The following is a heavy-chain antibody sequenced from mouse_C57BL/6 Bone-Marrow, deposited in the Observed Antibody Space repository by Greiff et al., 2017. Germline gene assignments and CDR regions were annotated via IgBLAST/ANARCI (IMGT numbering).Heavy chain of an antibody. Sequence: QVQLQQPGAELVKPGASVKMSCKASGYTFTSYWITWVKQRPGQGLEWIGDIYPTSGRTNYNEKFKSKAILTVDTSSNTAYIQLSSLTSEDSAVFYCARSDPLVRSFDYWGQGTTLTVSS. V-gene: IGHV1-55*01. D-gene: IGHD2-14*01. J-gene: IGHJ2*01. CDR2: IYPTSGRT. CDR3: ARSDPLVRSFDY. CDR1: GYTFTSYW.